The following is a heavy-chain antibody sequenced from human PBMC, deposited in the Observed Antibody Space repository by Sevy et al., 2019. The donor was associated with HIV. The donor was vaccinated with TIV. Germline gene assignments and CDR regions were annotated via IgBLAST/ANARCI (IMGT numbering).Heavy chain of an antibody. CDR3: ARGNSGSYGWFDP. V-gene: IGHV4-59*01. CDR2: IYYSGGT. Sequence: SETLSLTCTVSGGSISNYYWNWIRQPPGKGLEWFGYIYYSGGTNYNPSLRSRVTMSTDTSNNQFSLKLSFVTAADTAMYYCARGNSGSYGWFDPWGQGTLVTVSS. CDR1: GGSISNYY. J-gene: IGHJ5*02. D-gene: IGHD1-26*01.